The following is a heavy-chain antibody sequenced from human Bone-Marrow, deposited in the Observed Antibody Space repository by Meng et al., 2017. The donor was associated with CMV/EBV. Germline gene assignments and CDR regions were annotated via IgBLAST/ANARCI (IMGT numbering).Heavy chain of an antibody. CDR1: GFTFSSYG. J-gene: IGHJ3*02. V-gene: IGHV3-30*02. CDR2: IRYDGSNK. CDR3: ATVDIVATIQERGFDAFDI. D-gene: IGHD5-12*01. Sequence: GESLKISCAASGFTFSSYGMHWVRQAPGKGLEWVAFIRYDGSNKYYADSVKGRFTISRDNSKNTLYLQMNSLRAEDTAVYYCATVDIVATIQERGFDAFDIWGQGTMVTVSS.